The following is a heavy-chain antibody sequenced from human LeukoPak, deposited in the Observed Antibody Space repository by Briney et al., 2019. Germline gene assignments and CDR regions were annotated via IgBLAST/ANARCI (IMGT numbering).Heavy chain of an antibody. V-gene: IGHV3-48*01. D-gene: IGHD6-13*01. Sequence: GGSLRLSCAASGFTFSTYSMSWVRQAPGKGLEWVSYIDTGTSTIYYADSVRGRFTISKDNAKNSLYLQMNSLRTEDTAVYYCATSQGSWPDYFDYWGQGTLVTVSS. J-gene: IGHJ4*02. CDR2: IDTGTSTI. CDR1: GFTFSTYS. CDR3: ATSQGSWPDYFDY.